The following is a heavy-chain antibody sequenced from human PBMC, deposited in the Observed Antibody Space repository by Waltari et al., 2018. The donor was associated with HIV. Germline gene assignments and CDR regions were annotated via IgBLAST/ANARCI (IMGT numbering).Heavy chain of an antibody. J-gene: IGHJ6*03. D-gene: IGHD1-7*01. CDR1: GFSLTTSAVG. Sequence: QITLKESGPSLVKPTQTLTLTCTFSGFSLTTSAVGVGWIRQPPGKALEWLALIYWDDDKRYSPYLRSRLTITKDTSKNQVVLTMTNMDPVDTATYYCARSAGTNDYYYYYYMDVWGKGTTVTVSS. V-gene: IGHV2-5*02. CDR3: ARSAGTNDYYYYYYMDV. CDR2: IYWDDDK.